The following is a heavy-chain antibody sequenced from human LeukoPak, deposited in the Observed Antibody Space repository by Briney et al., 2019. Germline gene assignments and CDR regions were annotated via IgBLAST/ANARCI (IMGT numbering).Heavy chain of an antibody. J-gene: IGHJ5*02. Sequence: SETLSLTCTVPGGSISSYYWSWIRQPPGKGLEWIGYIYYSGSTNYNPSLKSRVTISVYTSKNQFSLKLSSVTAADTAVYYCAREQRYYYDSSGYKYRNWFDPWGQGTLVTVSS. V-gene: IGHV4-59*01. D-gene: IGHD3-22*01. CDR3: AREQRYYYDSSGYKYRNWFDP. CDR2: IYYSGST. CDR1: GGSISSYY.